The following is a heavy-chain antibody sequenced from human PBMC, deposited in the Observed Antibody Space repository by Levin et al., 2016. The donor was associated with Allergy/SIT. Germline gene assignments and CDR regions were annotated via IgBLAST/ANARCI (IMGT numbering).Heavy chain of an antibody. CDR3: ARILYSSSLYYYGMDV. V-gene: IGHV4-34*01. J-gene: IGHJ6*02. D-gene: IGHD6-13*01. CDR2: INHSGST. Sequence: VRQMPGKGLEWIGEINHSGSTNYNPSLKSRVTISVDTSKNQFSLKLSSVTAADTAVYYCARILYSSSLYYYGMDVWGQGTTVTVSS.